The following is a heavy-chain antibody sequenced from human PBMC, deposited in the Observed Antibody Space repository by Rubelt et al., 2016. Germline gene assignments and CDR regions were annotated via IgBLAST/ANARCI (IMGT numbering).Heavy chain of an antibody. V-gene: IGHV1-69*01. CDR2: IIPIFGTA. J-gene: IGHJ6*02. Sequence: TFSSYAISWVRQAPGQGLEWMGGIIPIFGTANYAQKFQGRVTITADESTSTAYMELSSLRSEDTAVYYCAREGVKGSRKDGMDVWGQGTTVTVSS. CDR3: AREGVKGSRKDGMDV. D-gene: IGHD2-8*01. CDR1: TFSSYA.